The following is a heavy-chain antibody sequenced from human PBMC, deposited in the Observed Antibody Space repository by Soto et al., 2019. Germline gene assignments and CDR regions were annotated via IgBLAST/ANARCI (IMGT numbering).Heavy chain of an antibody. V-gene: IGHV4-30-4*01. D-gene: IGHD2-2*01. Sequence: SETLSLTCTVSGGSISSGDYYWSWIRQPPGKGLGWIGYIYYSGSTYYNPSLKSRVTISVDTSKNQFSLKLSSVTAADTAVYYCARVGSIRPRPADYWGQGTLVTVSS. CDR1: GGSISSGDYY. J-gene: IGHJ4*02. CDR2: IYYSGST. CDR3: ARVGSIRPRPADY.